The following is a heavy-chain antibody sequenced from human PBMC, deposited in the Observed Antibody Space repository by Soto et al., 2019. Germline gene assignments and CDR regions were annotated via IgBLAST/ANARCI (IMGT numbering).Heavy chain of an antibody. CDR2: ISGSGGST. CDR1: GFTFSSYA. V-gene: IGHV3-23*01. Sequence: EVQLLESGGGLVQPGGSLRLSCAASGFTFSSYAMNWVRQAPGKGLEWVSVISGSGGSTYYTDSVKGRFTISRDNSKNTLYRQMNSLRAEDTAVYYCARRSSSWDFDCWGQGTLVTVSS. CDR3: ARRSSSWDFDC. J-gene: IGHJ4*02. D-gene: IGHD6-13*01.